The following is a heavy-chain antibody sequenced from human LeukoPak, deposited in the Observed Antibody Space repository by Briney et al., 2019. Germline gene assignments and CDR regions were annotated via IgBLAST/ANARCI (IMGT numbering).Heavy chain of an antibody. Sequence: SETLSLTCAVYGGSFSGYYWSWIRQPPGKGLEWIGEINHSGSTNYNPSLKSRVTISVDTSKNQFSLKLSPVTAADTAVYYCARAGRLPFDYWGQGTLVTVSS. CDR3: ARAGRLPFDY. V-gene: IGHV4-34*01. CDR2: INHSGST. J-gene: IGHJ4*02. D-gene: IGHD6-25*01. CDR1: GGSFSGYY.